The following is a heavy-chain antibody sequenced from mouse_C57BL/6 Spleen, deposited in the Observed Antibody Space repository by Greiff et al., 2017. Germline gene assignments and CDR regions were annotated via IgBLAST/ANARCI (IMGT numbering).Heavy chain of an antibody. CDR2: IDPETGGT. D-gene: IGHD1-1*01. CDR3: TYYGSSYIYAMDD. V-gene: IGHV1-15*01. Sequence: VQLQQSGAELVRPGASVTLSCKASGYTFTDYEMHWVKQTPVHGLEWIGAIDPETGGTAYNQKFKGKAILTADKSSSTAYMELRSLTSADSAVYYCTYYGSSYIYAMDDWGQGTSVTVSS. J-gene: IGHJ4*01. CDR1: GYTFTDYE.